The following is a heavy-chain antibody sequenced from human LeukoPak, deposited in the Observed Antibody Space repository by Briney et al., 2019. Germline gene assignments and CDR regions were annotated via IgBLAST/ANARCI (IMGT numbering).Heavy chain of an antibody. CDR1: GYSISSGYY. Sequence: SETPSLTCTVSGYSISSGYYWGWIRQPPGKGLEWIGSIYHSGSTYYNPSLKSRVTISVDTSKNQFSLKLSSVTAADTAVYYCARVRSRYSGRGRDYFDYWGQGTLVTVSS. V-gene: IGHV4-38-2*02. D-gene: IGHD1-26*01. J-gene: IGHJ4*02. CDR3: ARVRSRYSGRGRDYFDY. CDR2: IYHSGST.